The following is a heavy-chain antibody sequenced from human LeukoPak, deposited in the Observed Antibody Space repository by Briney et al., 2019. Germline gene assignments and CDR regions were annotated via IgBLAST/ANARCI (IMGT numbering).Heavy chain of an antibody. CDR2: INPNSGGT. J-gene: IGHJ4*02. D-gene: IGHD2-21*02. CDR3: ARVVVVTATPDY. V-gene: IGHV1-2*02. CDR1: GYTFTGYY. Sequence: ASVKVSCKASGYTFTGYYMHWVRQAPGQGLEWMGWINPNSGGTNYAQKFQGRVTMTRDTSISTAYMELSRLRSGDTAVYYCARVVVVTATPDYWGQGTLVTVSS.